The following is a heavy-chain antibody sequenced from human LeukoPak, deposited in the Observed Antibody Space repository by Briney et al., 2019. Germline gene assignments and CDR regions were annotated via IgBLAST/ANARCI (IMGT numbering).Heavy chain of an antibody. J-gene: IGHJ6*03. CDR2: IYYSGST. CDR3: TRGDYYYYYYMDV. Sequence: PSETLSLTCTVSGGSINSSDYYWGWIRQPPGKGLEWIGYIYYSGSTNYNPSLKSRVTISVDTSKNQFSLKLSSVTAADTAVYYCTRGDYYYYYYMDVWGKGTTVTVSS. V-gene: IGHV4-61*08. CDR1: GGSINSSDYY.